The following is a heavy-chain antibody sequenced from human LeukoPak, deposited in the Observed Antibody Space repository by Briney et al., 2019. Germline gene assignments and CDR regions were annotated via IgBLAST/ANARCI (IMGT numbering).Heavy chain of an antibody. Sequence: ASVKVSCKASGYTFTSYDINWVRQATGQGLEWMGWINPNSGGTNYAQKFQGRVTMTTDTSTSTAYMELRSLRSDDTAVYYCARDFFEIRGWYGGDYWGQGTLVTVSS. V-gene: IGHV1-2*02. CDR3: ARDFFEIRGWYGGDY. J-gene: IGHJ4*02. CDR1: GYTFTSYD. D-gene: IGHD6-19*01. CDR2: INPNSGGT.